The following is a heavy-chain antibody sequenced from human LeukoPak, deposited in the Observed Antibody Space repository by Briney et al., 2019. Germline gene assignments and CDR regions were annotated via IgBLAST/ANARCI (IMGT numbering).Heavy chain of an antibody. CDR3: AKATGYLL. D-gene: IGHD1-14*01. Sequence: GGSLRLSCAASGFTFSSYSMSWVRQAPGKGLEWVSTISNSDDSTYYADSVKGRFTISRDNSENTLFLRMNSLRAEDTAVYYCAKATGYLLWGQGTLVIVSS. J-gene: IGHJ4*02. CDR2: ISNSDDST. CDR1: GFTFSSYS. V-gene: IGHV3-23*01.